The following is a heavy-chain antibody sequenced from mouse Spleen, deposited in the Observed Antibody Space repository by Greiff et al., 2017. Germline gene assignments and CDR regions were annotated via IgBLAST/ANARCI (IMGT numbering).Heavy chain of an antibody. CDR1: GFSLTSYG. D-gene: IGHD2-1*01. V-gene: IGHV2-2*02. Sequence: VMLVESGPGLVQPSQSLSITCTVSGFSLTSYGVHWVRQSPGKGLEWLGVIWSGGSTDYNAAFISRLSISKDNSKSQVFFKMNSLQANDTAIYYCAVYGNYRYFDVWGAGTTVTVSS. J-gene: IGHJ1*01. CDR2: IWSGGST. CDR3: AVYGNYRYFDV.